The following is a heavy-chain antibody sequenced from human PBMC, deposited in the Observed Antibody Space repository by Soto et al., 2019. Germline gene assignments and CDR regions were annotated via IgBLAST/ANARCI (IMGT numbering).Heavy chain of an antibody. J-gene: IGHJ3*02. CDR1: GFTFRDYA. D-gene: IGHD3-16*01. V-gene: IGHV3-49*03. Sequence: GGSLRLSCTASGFTFRDYAIHWFRQAPGKGLEWVSFIRSNAYGGTTEYAASVKGRFIISRDDSKSIAYLQMNSLKSEDTAVFYCARGLRSPHIGGQGTVVPVSS. CDR3: ARGLRSPHI. CDR2: IRSNAYGGTT.